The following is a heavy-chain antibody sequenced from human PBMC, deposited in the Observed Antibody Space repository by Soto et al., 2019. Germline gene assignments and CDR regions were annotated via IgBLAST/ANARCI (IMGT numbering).Heavy chain of an antibody. J-gene: IGHJ6*03. CDR2: VNPNSGNT. CDR1: GYTFTSYD. V-gene: IGHV1-8*01. D-gene: IGHD6-13*01. Sequence: QVQLVQSGAEVKKPGASVKVSCKASGYTFTSYDINWVRQATGQGLEWMGWVNPNSGNTGYGKKFQGRVTITTNTSISTAYMELSSLRSEDTAVYYCAKAAGFNYYYYKDVWGKGTTVTVSS. CDR3: AKAAGFNYYYYKDV.